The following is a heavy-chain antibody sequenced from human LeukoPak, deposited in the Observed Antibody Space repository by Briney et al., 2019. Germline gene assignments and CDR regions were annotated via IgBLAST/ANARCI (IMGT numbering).Heavy chain of an antibody. Sequence: SDTLSLTCTVSGGSMSTYYWSWIRQSPGKGLEGVGNIYYSGSTSYNPSLKSRLTISIATSKTQFYLKLSSVTAADTAVYYCARVVYSGSWGYFDYWGQGILVTVSS. CDR1: GGSMSTYY. CDR2: IYYSGST. CDR3: ARVVYSGSWGYFDY. V-gene: IGHV4-59*07. J-gene: IGHJ4*02. D-gene: IGHD3-10*01.